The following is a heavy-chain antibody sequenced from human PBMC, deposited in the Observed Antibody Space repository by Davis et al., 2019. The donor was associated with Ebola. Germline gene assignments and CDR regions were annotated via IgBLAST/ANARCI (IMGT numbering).Heavy chain of an antibody. Sequence: AASVKVSCKASGYTFTSYYMHWVRQAPGQGLEWMGIINPSGGSTSYAQKFQGRVTMTRDTSTSTAYMELRSLRSDDTAVYYCARGQESGYCSGGGCYSGWFDPWGQGTLVTISS. J-gene: IGHJ5*02. CDR1: GYTFTSYY. CDR2: INPSGGST. V-gene: IGHV1-46*01. D-gene: IGHD2-15*01. CDR3: ARGQESGYCSGGGCYSGWFDP.